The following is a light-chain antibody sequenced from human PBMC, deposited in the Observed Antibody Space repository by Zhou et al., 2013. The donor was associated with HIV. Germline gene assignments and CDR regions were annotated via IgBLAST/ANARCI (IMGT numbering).Light chain of an antibody. V-gene: IGKV3-20*01. CDR3: QQYVSLPLT. J-gene: IGKJ4*01. CDR2: DAS. CDR1: QSVSSY. Sequence: EIVLTQSPATLSLSPGERATLSCRASQSVSSYLAWYQQKPGQAPRLLIYDASRRVTGIPDRFSGSGSGTDFTLTISRLEPEDFAVYYCQQYVSLPLTFGGGTKVEIK.